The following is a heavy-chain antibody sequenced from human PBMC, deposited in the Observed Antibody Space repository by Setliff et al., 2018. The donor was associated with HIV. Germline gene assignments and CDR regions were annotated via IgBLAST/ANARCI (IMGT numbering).Heavy chain of an antibody. J-gene: IGHJ6*03. CDR2: THASGTT. Sequence: SETLSLTCTVSGGSVSNYYWTWIRQPAGEGLEWIGRTHASGTTQCEPSLKNRCSMSIDTSKNQFSLKLSSVTAADTAVYYCARFQAWQLVRGYYYYLDVWGRGATVTVS. V-gene: IGHV4-4*07. D-gene: IGHD6-6*01. CDR1: GGSVSNYY. CDR3: ARFQAWQLVRGYYYYLDV.